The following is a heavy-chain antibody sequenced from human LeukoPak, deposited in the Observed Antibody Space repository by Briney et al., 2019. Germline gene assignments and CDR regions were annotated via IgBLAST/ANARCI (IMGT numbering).Heavy chain of an antibody. D-gene: IGHD1-1*01. Sequence: ASVKVSWKVSGYTLTELSMHWVRQAPGKGLEWMGGFDPEDGETIYAQKFQGRVAMTEDTSTDTAYMELSSLRSEDTAVYYCARTNGGAYRASYFDYWGQGTLVTVSS. J-gene: IGHJ4*02. CDR1: GYTLTELS. V-gene: IGHV1-24*01. CDR2: FDPEDGET. CDR3: ARTNGGAYRASYFDY.